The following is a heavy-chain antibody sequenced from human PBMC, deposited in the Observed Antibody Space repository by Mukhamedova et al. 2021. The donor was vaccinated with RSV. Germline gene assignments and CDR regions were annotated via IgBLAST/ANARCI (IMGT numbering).Heavy chain of an antibody. CDR3: FGIYDY. V-gene: IGHV4-4*02. CDR2: IYHSGST. J-gene: IGHJ4*02. Sequence: GWIGEIYHSGSTNYNPSLKCRVTISVDKSKNQFSLKLSSVTAADTAVYYCFGIYDYWGQGTLVTVSS. D-gene: IGHD3-3*01.